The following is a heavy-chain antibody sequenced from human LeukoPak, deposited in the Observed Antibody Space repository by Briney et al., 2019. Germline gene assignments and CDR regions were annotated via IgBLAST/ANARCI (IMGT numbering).Heavy chain of an antibody. CDR2: ISSSTI. J-gene: IGHJ3*02. CDR3: ARGGRGSAAVVAPRSFDI. V-gene: IGHV3-48*02. D-gene: IGHD3-22*01. CDR1: GFTFSSYS. Sequence: PGGSLRLSCAASGFTFSSYSMNWVRQAPGKGLEWVSYISSSTIYYADSVKGRFTISRDNAKNSLYLQMNSLRDGDTAVYYCARGGRGSAAVVAPRSFDIWGQGTMVTVSS.